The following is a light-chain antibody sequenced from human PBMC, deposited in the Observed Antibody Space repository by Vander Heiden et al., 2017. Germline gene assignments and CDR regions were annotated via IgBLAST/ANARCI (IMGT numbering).Light chain of an antibody. CDR3: AAWDDSLSGHVV. V-gene: IGLV1-47*01. CDR1: SSNIGSNY. Sequence: SVLTQPPSASGTHGQRVTIACSRSSSNIGSNYVYWYQQLPGTAPKLLIYRNNQRPSGVPDRFSGSKSGTSASLAISGLRSEDEADYYCAAWDDSLSGHVVFGGGTKLTVL. J-gene: IGLJ2*01. CDR2: RNN.